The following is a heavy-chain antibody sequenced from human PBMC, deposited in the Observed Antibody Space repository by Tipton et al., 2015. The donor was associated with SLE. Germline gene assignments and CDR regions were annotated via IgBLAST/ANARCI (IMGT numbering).Heavy chain of an antibody. CDR1: GGSISSYY. CDR2: IYYSGST. D-gene: IGHD2-15*01. CDR3: ARVSGGSSAWWFDY. J-gene: IGHJ4*02. V-gene: IGHV4-59*01. Sequence: TLSLTYTVSGGSISSYYWSWIRQPPGKGLEWIGYIYYSGSTNYNPSLKSRVTISVDTSKNQFSLKLSSVTAADTAVYYCARVSGGSSAWWFDYWGQGTLVTVSS.